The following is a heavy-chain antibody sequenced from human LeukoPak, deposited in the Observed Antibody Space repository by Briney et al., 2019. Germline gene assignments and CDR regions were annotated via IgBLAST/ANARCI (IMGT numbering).Heavy chain of an antibody. CDR3: ARRLEGRSSSWHWFDP. CDR2: INPNSGGT. D-gene: IGHD6-13*01. V-gene: IGHV1-2*02. J-gene: IGHJ5*02. Sequence: GASVKVSCKASGYTFSSYGISWVRQAPGQGLEWMGWINPNSGGTNYAQKFQGRVTMTRDTSISTAYMELSRLRSDDTAVYYCARRLEGRSSSWHWFDPWGQGTLVTVSS. CDR1: GYTFSSYG.